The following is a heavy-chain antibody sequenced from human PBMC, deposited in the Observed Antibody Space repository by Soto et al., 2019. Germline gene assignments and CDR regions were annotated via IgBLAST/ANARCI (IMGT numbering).Heavy chain of an antibody. CDR2: IQSGGST. Sequence: EVQLVESGGGLVQPGGSLRLSCAASGFTVSSKYMSWVRQAPGKGMEWVSLIQSGGSTYYAGSVKGRFTISRDNSENRLLLQMNSLIVEDTAVYYCTRYEGHCRGSRFYRVPRDVWGKGTTVSFSA. CDR1: GFTVSSKY. V-gene: IGHV3-66*01. CDR3: TRYEGHCRGSRFYRVPRDV. D-gene: IGHD2-15*01. J-gene: IGHJ6*04.